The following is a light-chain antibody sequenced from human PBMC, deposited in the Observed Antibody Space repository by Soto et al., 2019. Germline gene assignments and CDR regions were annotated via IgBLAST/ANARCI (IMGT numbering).Light chain of an antibody. V-gene: IGKV3D-20*01. Sequence: IVFTPSPATLYLSPEERATLSCGPSQSVSSSYLAWYQQKPGLAPRLLIFGASIRATGIPARFSGSGSGTEFTLTIGSLQSEDCALYYCQQDDNSLWTFGQGTKVDIK. CDR1: QSVSSSY. J-gene: IGKJ1*01. CDR3: QQDDNSLWT. CDR2: GAS.